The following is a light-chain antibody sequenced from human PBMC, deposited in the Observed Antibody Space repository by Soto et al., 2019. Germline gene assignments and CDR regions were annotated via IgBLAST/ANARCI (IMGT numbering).Light chain of an antibody. J-gene: IGLJ2*01. CDR2: EVS. CDR1: SSDVGSYNY. V-gene: IGLV2-14*01. Sequence: SVLTQPASVSGSPGQSITISCTKTSSDVGSYNYVSWYQQHPGKAPKLMIYEVSHRPSGVSNRFSGSKSGNTASLTISGLQAEDEADYYCSSYSTTSTPLFGGGTKVTVL. CDR3: SSYSTTSTPL.